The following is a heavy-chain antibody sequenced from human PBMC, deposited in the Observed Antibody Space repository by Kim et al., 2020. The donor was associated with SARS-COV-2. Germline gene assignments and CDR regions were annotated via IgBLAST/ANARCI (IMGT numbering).Heavy chain of an antibody. CDR2: ISYDGSNK. Sequence: GGSLRLSCAASGFTFSSYGMHWVRQAPGKGLEWVAVISYDGSNKYYADSVKGRFTISRDNSKNTLYLQMNSLRAEDTAVYYCAKRDFSLSTRNWNYMGSIDYWGQGTLVTVSS. CDR1: GFTFSSYG. D-gene: IGHD1-7*01. J-gene: IGHJ4*02. V-gene: IGHV3-30*18. CDR3: AKRDFSLSTRNWNYMGSIDY.